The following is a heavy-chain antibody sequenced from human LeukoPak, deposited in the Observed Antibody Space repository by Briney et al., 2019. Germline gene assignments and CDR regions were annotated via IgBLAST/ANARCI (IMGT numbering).Heavy chain of an antibody. Sequence: PSETLSLTCAVSGGSISSSNWWSWVRQPPGKGLEWVGRIRSKANSYATAYAASVKGRFTISRDDSKNTAYLQMNSLKTEDTAVYYCTSDYCDSTSNPYYFDYWGQGTLVTVSS. D-gene: IGHD3-22*01. CDR3: TSDYCDSTSNPYYFDY. CDR2: IRSKANSYAT. CDR1: GGSISSSNW. V-gene: IGHV3-73*01. J-gene: IGHJ4*02.